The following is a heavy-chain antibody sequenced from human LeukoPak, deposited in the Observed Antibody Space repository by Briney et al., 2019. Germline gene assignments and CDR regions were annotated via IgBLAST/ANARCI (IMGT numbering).Heavy chain of an antibody. D-gene: IGHD5-12*01. CDR1: GGTFSSYA. CDR3: AREGSSGYDIYFDY. Sequence: SVKVSCKASGGTFSSYAISWVRQAPGQGLEWMGGIIPIFGTANYAQKFQGRATITADESTSTAYMELSSLRSEDTAVYYCAREGSSGYDIYFDYWGQGTLVTVSS. V-gene: IGHV1-69*13. CDR2: IIPIFGTA. J-gene: IGHJ4*02.